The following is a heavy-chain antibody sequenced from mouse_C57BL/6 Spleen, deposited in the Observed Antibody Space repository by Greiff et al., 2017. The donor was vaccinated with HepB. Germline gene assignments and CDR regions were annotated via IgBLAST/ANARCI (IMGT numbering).Heavy chain of an antibody. CDR1: GYTFTSYW. CDR2: IDPSDSET. Sequence: QVQLQQPGAELVRPGSSVKLSCKASGYTFTSYWMHWVKQRPIQGLEWIGNIDPSDSETHYNQKFKDKATLTVDKSSSTAYMQLSSLTSEGSAVYYFARSGYYSNYYAMDYWGQGTSVTVSS. CDR3: ARSGYYSNYYAMDY. V-gene: IGHV1-52*01. J-gene: IGHJ4*01. D-gene: IGHD2-5*01.